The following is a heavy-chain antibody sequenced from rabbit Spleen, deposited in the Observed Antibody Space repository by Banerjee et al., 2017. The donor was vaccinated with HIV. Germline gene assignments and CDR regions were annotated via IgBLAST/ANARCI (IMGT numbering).Heavy chain of an antibody. CDR1: GFSLSSDYY. V-gene: IGHV1S45*01. Sequence: QEQLEESGGDLVQPEGSLTLTCKASGFSLSSDYYICWVRQAPGKGLEWIACIYTSSGSTWYASWVNGRFTISKTSSTTVTLQMTSLTAADTATYFCVRDDGTYDYIDAYFNLWGQGTLVTVS. CDR2: IYTSSGST. J-gene: IGHJ4*01. D-gene: IGHD5-1*01. CDR3: VRDDGTYDYIDAYFNL.